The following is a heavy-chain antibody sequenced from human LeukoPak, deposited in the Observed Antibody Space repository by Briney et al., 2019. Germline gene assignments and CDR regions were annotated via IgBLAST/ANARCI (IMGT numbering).Heavy chain of an antibody. CDR3: ARKATDYYYYYMDV. J-gene: IGHJ6*03. CDR1: GFTFSSYW. Sequence: GGSLRLSCAASGFTFSSYWMRWVRQAPGKGLVWVSRINSDGSSTSYADSVKGRFTISRDNAKNSLYLQMNSLRAEDTAVYYCARKATDYYYYYMDVWGKGTTVTISS. D-gene: IGHD5-12*01. CDR2: INSDGSST. V-gene: IGHV3-74*01.